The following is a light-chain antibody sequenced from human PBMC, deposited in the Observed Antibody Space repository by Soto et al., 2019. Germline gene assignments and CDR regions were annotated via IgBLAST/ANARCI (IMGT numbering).Light chain of an antibody. CDR1: QSISSW. CDR2: DAS. CDR3: QKYNSYSWK. V-gene: IGKV1-5*01. J-gene: IGKJ1*01. Sequence: DIQITHSPSTLSASVVDRVTITCLASQSISSWLAWYQQKPGKAPKLLIYDASSLESGVPSRFSGSGSGTEFTLTISSLQPDDFATYYCQKYNSYSWKFGQGTKVDIK.